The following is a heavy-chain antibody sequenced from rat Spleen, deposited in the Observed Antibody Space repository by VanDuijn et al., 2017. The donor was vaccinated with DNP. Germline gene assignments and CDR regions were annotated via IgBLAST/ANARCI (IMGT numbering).Heavy chain of an antibody. CDR3: ASYYYDGYYAMDA. V-gene: IGHV3-1*01. Sequence: EVQLQESGPGLVKPSQSLSLTCSVTGYSITSTYWGWIRKFPGNKMEWIGHISYSGDTTYNPSLESRISITRDTSKNQFFLQLNSVTTEDTATYYCASYYYDGYYAMDAWGQGTSVTVSS. CDR2: ISYSGDT. J-gene: IGHJ4*01. D-gene: IGHD1-12*02. CDR1: GYSITSTY.